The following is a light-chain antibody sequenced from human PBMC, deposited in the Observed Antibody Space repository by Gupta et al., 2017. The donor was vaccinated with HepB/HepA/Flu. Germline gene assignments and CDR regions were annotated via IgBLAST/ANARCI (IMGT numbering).Light chain of an antibody. V-gene: IGKV3-20*01. J-gene: IGKJ5*01. CDR3: QHDRSSLP. CDR2: DAS. CDR1: QTVSNNY. Sequence: EVVLTQSPGTLSLSPGERVTLSCRASQTVSNNYLAWYQQNGGQALRLLIYDASSRATSIPDRFSGSGSGXDFTLTXSRREDEDSAVYHGQHDRSSLPFGXGTRMEVK.